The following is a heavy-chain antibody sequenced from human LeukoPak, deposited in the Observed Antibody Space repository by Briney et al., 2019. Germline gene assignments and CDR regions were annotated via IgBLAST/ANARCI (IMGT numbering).Heavy chain of an antibody. CDR2: IYYSGST. J-gene: IGHJ4*02. Sequence: PSETLSLTCTVCGGLFRHYYWSWLRQPTGKALEWLEYIYYSGSTNYNPSLKSRVTISVDTSKTQFSLKLTSVTAADTAVYYCARHEKSSGWYYDYWGQGTLVTVSS. D-gene: IGHD6-19*01. V-gene: IGHV4-59*08. CDR1: GGLFRHYY. CDR3: ARHEKSSGWYYDY.